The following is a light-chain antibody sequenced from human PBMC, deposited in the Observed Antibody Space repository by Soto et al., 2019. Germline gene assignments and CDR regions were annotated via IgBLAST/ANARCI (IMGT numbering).Light chain of an antibody. J-gene: IGLJ2*01. CDR3: QSYDSSLSGSV. Sequence: QSVLTQPPSVSGAPGQRVTISCTGSSSNIGAGYDVHWYQHLPGTAPKLLIYGNSDRPSGVPDRFSGSQSGTSAALAINGLQAEDEADYYCQSYDSSLSGSVFGGGTKVTVL. V-gene: IGLV1-40*01. CDR1: SSNIGAGYD. CDR2: GNS.